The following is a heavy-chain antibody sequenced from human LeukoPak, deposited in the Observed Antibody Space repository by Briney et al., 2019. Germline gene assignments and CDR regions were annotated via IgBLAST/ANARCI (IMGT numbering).Heavy chain of an antibody. CDR1: GFTFSSYA. Sequence: GSLRLPCAASGFTFSSYAMSWVRQAPGKGLEWVSTISDTGVSTYYAVSVKGRFTISRDNSKNTLYLQMNSLRAEDTAVYYCAKKNIGFYYFFDYWGQGTLVTVSS. D-gene: IGHD2/OR15-2a*01. CDR2: ISDTGVST. V-gene: IGHV3-23*01. J-gene: IGHJ4*02. CDR3: AKKNIGFYYFFDY.